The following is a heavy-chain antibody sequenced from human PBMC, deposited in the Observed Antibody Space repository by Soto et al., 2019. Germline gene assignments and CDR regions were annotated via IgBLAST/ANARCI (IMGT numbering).Heavy chain of an antibody. CDR3: AGGGGYSYAAIDY. D-gene: IGHD5-18*01. Sequence: PSETLSLTCAVYGGSFSGYYWSWIRQPPGKGLEWIGEINHSGSTNYNPSLKSRVTISVDTSKNQFSLKLSSVTAADTAVYYCAGGGGYSYAAIDYWGQGTLVTVSS. J-gene: IGHJ4*02. CDR1: GGSFSGYY. V-gene: IGHV4-34*01. CDR2: INHSGST.